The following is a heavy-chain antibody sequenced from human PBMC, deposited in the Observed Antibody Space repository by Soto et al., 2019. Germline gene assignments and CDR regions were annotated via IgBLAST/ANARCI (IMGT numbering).Heavy chain of an antibody. CDR3: ARGGRLLIAPAGYCSGGSCRLGWFDP. J-gene: IGHJ5*02. Sequence: SATLSLTCAVHGGSFSGYYWSWIRQPPGKGLEWIGEINHSGSTNYNPSLKSRVTISVDTSKNQFSLKLSSVNAADTAVYYCARGGRLLIAPAGYCSGGSCRLGWFDPWGQGTLVTVSS. D-gene: IGHD2-15*01. CDR2: INHSGST. CDR1: GGSFSGYY. V-gene: IGHV4-34*01.